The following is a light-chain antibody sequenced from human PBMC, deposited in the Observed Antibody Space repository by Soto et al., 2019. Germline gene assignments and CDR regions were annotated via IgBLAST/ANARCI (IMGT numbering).Light chain of an antibody. V-gene: IGKV1-33*01. CDR1: QDIDKF. CDR3: QQYDDLPIT. CDR2: DAS. J-gene: IGKJ5*01. Sequence: DIQMTKAPSSLSASEEEKVTIPCQASQDIDKFLNWYQQKPGKPPKLLIDDASNLATGVPSRFSGRGSGTDFTFTISSLQPEDVATYYCQQYDDLPITFGQGTRLEI.